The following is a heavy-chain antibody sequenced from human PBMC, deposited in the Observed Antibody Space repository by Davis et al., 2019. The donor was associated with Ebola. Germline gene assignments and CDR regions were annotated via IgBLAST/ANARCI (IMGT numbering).Heavy chain of an antibody. Sequence: GGSLRLSCAASGFTFSSYWMSWVRQAPGKGLEWVANIKQDGSEKYYVDSVKGRFTISRDNAKNSLYLQMNSLRAEDTAVYYCARDRWEQLTLTMMWGGLGYWGQGTLVTVSS. CDR1: GFTFSSYW. CDR3: ARDRWEQLTLTMMWGGLGY. CDR2: IKQDGSEK. V-gene: IGHV3-7*01. D-gene: IGHD3-22*01. J-gene: IGHJ4*02.